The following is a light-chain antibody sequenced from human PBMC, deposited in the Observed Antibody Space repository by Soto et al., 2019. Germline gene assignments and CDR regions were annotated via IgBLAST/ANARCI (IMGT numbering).Light chain of an antibody. CDR2: GAS. V-gene: IGKV1-39*01. CDR1: QSIGSH. CDR3: QQGYSSPHSIT. J-gene: IGKJ5*01. Sequence: DIQMAQSPSSLSASVGDTVTITCRASQSIGSHLNWYQQKPGKAPKVLIYGASSLQGGVPSRFTGSGSGTDFTLTISTLQPDDFATYYCQQGYSSPHSITFGQGTRLEI.